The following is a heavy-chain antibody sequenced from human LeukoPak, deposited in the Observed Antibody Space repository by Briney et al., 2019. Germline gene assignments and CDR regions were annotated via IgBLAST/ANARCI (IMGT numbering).Heavy chain of an antibody. V-gene: IGHV4-34*01. J-gene: IGHJ6*02. D-gene: IGHD5-18*01. CDR1: GGSFSGYY. CDR3: ARGQRKYSYGFPPDYYYYYGMDV. CDR2: INHSGST. Sequence: SETLSLTCAVYGGSFSGYYWSWIRQPPGKGLEWIGEINHSGSTNYNPSLNSRVTISVDTSKNQFSLKLSSVTAADTAVYYCARGQRKYSYGFPPDYYYYYGMDVWGQGTTVTVSS.